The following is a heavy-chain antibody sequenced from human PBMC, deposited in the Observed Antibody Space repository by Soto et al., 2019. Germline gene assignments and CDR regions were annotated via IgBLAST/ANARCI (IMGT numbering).Heavy chain of an antibody. CDR2: INPNSGGT. Sequence: QVQLVQTGAEVKKPGASVKVSCKASGYTFTGYYMHWVRQAPGQGLEWMGWINPNSGGTNYAQKFQGRVTMTRDTSISTAYMELSRLRSDDTSVYYYARDGWDIVVVPAAMGENWFDPWGQVTLVTVSS. CDR1: GYTFTGYY. V-gene: IGHV1-2*02. CDR3: ARDGWDIVVVPAAMGENWFDP. D-gene: IGHD2-2*01. J-gene: IGHJ5*02.